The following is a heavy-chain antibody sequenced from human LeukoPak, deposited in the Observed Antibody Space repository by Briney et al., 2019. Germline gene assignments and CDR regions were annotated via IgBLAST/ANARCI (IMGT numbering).Heavy chain of an antibody. CDR2: IRGSGETT. V-gene: IGHV3-23*01. CDR1: GFPFSAYA. Sequence: GGSLRLSCVASGFPFSAYAMSWVRQAPGKGLEWVSGIRGSGETTYYAESVKGRFIIQRDNSKNTLYLQMNSLRAEDTALYYCAKDLSSGTGRGFDYWGQGALVTVSS. J-gene: IGHJ4*02. CDR3: AKDLSSGTGRGFDY. D-gene: IGHD3/OR15-3a*01.